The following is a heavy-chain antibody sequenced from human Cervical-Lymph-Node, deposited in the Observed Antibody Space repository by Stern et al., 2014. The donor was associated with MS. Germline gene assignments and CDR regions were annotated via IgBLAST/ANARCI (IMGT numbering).Heavy chain of an antibody. V-gene: IGHV3-33*01. Sequence: VQLVESGGGVVQPGRSLRLSCAASGFTFSNYGMHWVRPAPGKGLEWLAVIWYDGNKKYYADSVKGRFTISRDNSKNTLFLQMSSLTAEDTALYYCARGNWNYEGMGYWGQGTAVTVSS. CDR2: IWYDGNKK. CDR3: ARGNWNYEGMGY. J-gene: IGHJ6*02. D-gene: IGHD1-1*01. CDR1: GFTFSNYG.